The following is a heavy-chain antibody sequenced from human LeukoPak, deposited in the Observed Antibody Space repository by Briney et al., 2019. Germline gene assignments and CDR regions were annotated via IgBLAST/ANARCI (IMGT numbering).Heavy chain of an antibody. D-gene: IGHD3-10*01. V-gene: IGHV3-7*01. CDR1: GFTFSSYW. J-gene: IGHJ4*02. Sequence: GGSLRLSCAASGFTFSSYWMSWVRQAPGKRLEWVANIKQDGSEKDYVDSVKGRFTISRDNAKNSLYLQMNSLRAEDTAVYYCAKNYGSGSYFDYWGQGTLVTVSS. CDR3: AKNYGSGSYFDY. CDR2: IKQDGSEK.